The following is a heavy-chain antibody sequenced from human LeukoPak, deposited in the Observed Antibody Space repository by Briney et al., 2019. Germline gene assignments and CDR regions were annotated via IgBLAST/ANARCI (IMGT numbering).Heavy chain of an antibody. J-gene: IGHJ5*02. CDR3: ARVRSSLTTVTINWFDP. Sequence: ASVKVSCKASGYTLTSYVISWVRQAPGQGLEWMGWISAYNGNTNYAQRLQGRVTMTTDTSTTTAYMELRSLTSDDTAMYYCARVRSSLTTVTINWFDPWGQGTLVTVSS. CDR2: ISAYNGNT. CDR1: GYTLTSYV. V-gene: IGHV1-18*01. D-gene: IGHD4-11*01.